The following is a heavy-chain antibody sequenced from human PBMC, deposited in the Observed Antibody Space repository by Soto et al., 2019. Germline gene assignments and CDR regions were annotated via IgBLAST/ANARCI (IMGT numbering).Heavy chain of an antibody. D-gene: IGHD3-10*01. CDR1: GVAVRHNY. Sequence: EVQLVESGGGLVQPGGSLRLSCTASGVAVRHNYMTWVRQAPGKGLEWVSLIYSGGDTAYADSVKGRFTISRHTSQNTPYLQMNSLRAEDTAVYYCARKTDSIPSGGDVWGKGTAVTVSS. V-gene: IGHV3-53*04. J-gene: IGHJ6*04. CDR3: ARKTDSIPSGGDV. CDR2: IYSGGDT.